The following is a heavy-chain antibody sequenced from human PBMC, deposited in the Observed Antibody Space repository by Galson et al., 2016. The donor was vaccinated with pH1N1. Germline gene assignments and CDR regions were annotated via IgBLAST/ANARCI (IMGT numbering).Heavy chain of an antibody. CDR2: IDWDDDK. CDR1: GFSLSTSGMC. J-gene: IGHJ5*02. CDR3: ARMRYGDYSDWFDP. V-gene: IGHV2-70*01. D-gene: IGHD4-17*01. Sequence: ALVKPTQTLTLTCTFSGFSLSTSGMCVSWIRQPPGKALEWLALIDWDDDKYYSTSLKTRLTISKDTPKNQVVLTMTNMDPVDTATYYCARMRYGDYSDWFDPWGQGTLVTVSS.